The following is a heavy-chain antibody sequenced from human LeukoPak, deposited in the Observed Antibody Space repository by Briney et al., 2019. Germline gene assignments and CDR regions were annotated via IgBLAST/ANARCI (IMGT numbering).Heavy chain of an antibody. V-gene: IGHV4-59*01. D-gene: IGHD3-22*01. CDR1: GGSISSYY. CDR3: ARTNYYDSSVIYYYAF. J-gene: IGHJ3*01. Sequence: SETLSLTCTVSGGSISSYYWSWIRQPPGKGLEWIAYIDNSGSTNYNPSLRSRVTISIDTSRNQFSLKLSSVTAADTAVYYCARTNYYDSSVIYYYAFWGQGTMVTVSS. CDR2: IDNSGST.